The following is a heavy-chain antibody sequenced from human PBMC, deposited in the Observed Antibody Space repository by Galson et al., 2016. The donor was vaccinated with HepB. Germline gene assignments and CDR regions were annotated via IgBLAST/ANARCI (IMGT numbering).Heavy chain of an antibody. CDR3: ARQTITAAGDY. V-gene: IGHV4-31*03. Sequence: TLSLTCNVSGGSISSGVYYWSWIRQHPGRGLEWIGYIFYSGSTYNNPSLKSRLTISIDTSKNQVSLKLTSVTAADTAVYYLARQTITAAGDYWGQGTLVTVSS. CDR1: GGSISSGVYY. D-gene: IGHD6-13*01. CDR2: IFYSGST. J-gene: IGHJ4*02.